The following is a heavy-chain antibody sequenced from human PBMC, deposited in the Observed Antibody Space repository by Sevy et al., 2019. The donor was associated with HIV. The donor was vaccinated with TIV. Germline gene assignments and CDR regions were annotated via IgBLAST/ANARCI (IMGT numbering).Heavy chain of an antibody. D-gene: IGHD3-10*01. Sequence: ASVKVSCKASGYTFSSNGIAWGRQAPGRGLQWMGWIGVYNGNSNYAQNLRDRVTMTTDTSTSTAYMELKSLRSDDTAAYYCARVPTYYFGSGTYFDYWGQGTLVTVSS. CDR2: IGVYNGNS. J-gene: IGHJ4*02. V-gene: IGHV1-18*01. CDR1: GYTFSSNG. CDR3: ARVPTYYFGSGTYFDY.